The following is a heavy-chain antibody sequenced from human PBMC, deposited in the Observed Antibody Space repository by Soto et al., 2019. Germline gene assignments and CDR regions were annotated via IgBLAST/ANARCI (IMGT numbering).Heavy chain of an antibody. J-gene: IGHJ5*02. Sequence: SETLSLTCAVAGGYISSGGYSWSWIRQPPGKGLEWIGYIYHSGSTNYNPSLKSRVTISVDKSKNQFSLKLSSVTAADTAVYYCARDYMVRGVMRWFDPWGQGTLVTVSS. CDR1: GGYISSGGYS. D-gene: IGHD3-10*01. V-gene: IGHV4-30-2*01. CDR3: ARDYMVRGVMRWFDP. CDR2: IYHSGST.